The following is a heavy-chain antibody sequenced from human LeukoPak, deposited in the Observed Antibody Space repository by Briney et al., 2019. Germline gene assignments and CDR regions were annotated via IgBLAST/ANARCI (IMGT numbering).Heavy chain of an antibody. V-gene: IGHV3-33*06. D-gene: IGHD5-18*01. CDR3: AKGRDTAMVSVCDC. CDR2: IWYDGSNK. J-gene: IGHJ4*02. CDR1: GFTFSSYG. Sequence: GGSLRLSCAASGFTFSSYGMHWVRQAPGKGLEWVAVIWYDGSNKYYADSVKGRFTISRDNSKNTLYLQMNSLRAEDTAVYYCAKGRDTAMVSVCDCWGQGTLVTVSS.